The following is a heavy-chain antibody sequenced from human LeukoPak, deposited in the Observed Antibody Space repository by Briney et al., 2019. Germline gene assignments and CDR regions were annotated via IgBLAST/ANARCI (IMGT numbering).Heavy chain of an antibody. D-gene: IGHD3-22*01. Sequence: ASVKVSCKVSGYTLTELSMHWVRQAPGKGLEWMGGFDPEDGETIYAQKFQGRVTMTEDTSTDTAYMELSSLRSEDTAVYYCATDTPEDYYDSSGYYYWGQGTLVTVSS. CDR2: FDPEDGET. CDR3: ATDTPEDYYDSSGYYY. V-gene: IGHV1-24*01. J-gene: IGHJ4*02. CDR1: GYTLTELS.